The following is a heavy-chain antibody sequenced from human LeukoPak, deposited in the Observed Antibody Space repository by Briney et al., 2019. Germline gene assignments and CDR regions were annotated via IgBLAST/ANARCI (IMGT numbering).Heavy chain of an antibody. D-gene: IGHD3-10*01. CDR3: ANWASGAFDI. V-gene: IGHV3-30*18. CDR1: GFTFGSYG. J-gene: IGHJ3*02. CDR2: ISYNGSNK. Sequence: GRSLRLSCAASGFTFGSYGMHWVRQAPGKGLEWVAVISYNGSNKYYADSVKGRFTISRDNSKNTLYLQMNSLRAEDTAVYYCANWASGAFDIWGQGTMVTVSS.